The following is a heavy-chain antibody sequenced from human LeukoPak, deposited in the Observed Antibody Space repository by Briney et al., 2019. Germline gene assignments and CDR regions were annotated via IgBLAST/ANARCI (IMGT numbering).Heavy chain of an antibody. Sequence: GGSLRLSCAAAGFTFSDYGMNWVRQAPGKGLEWVSAISGSGGSTYYTDSVKGRFTISRDNSKNTLYLQMNSLRAEDTAVYYCAKDLVDTATMYYFDYWGQGTLVTVSS. V-gene: IGHV3-23*01. D-gene: IGHD5-18*01. CDR1: GFTFSDYG. CDR3: AKDLVDTATMYYFDY. J-gene: IGHJ4*02. CDR2: ISGSGGST.